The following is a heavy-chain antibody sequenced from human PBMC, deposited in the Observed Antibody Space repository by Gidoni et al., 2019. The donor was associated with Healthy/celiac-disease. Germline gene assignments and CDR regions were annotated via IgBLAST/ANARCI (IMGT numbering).Heavy chain of an antibody. V-gene: IGHV3-72*01. D-gene: IGHD3-3*01. CDR3: ARGRLDWWSCYYPYYYYYGMDV. CDR2: HRNKANSYTT. CDR1: GFTFITYS. J-gene: IGHJ6*02. Sequence: EVQLVESGGGLVQPGGSLRLSCAASGFTFITYSLDWARPAPGKGREWVGRHRNKANSYTTEFLASGKGIVTISRDDSKNSLYLQMNSLKTEDTALYYWARGRLDWWSCYYPYYYYYGMDVWGQGTTVTGSS.